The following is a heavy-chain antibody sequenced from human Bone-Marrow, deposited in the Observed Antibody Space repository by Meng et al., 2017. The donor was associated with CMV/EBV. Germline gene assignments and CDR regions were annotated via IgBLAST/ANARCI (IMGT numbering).Heavy chain of an antibody. V-gene: IGHV5-51*01. CDR1: GYSFTSYW. Sequence: GGSLRLSCKAPGYSFTSYWIGWVRQMPGKGLEWMGIIYPADSDTRYSPSFQGQVTISVDKSISTSYLQWSSLKASDPAMYYCVKQGVVPEATMLGRWFDDWGQGTRVTVSS. CDR2: IYPADSDT. D-gene: IGHD2-2*01. J-gene: IGHJ5*02. CDR3: VKQGVVPEATMLGRWFDD.